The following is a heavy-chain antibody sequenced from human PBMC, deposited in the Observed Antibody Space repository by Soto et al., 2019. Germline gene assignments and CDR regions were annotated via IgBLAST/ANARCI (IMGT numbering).Heavy chain of an antibody. Sequence: ASETLSLTCPVSGGSISSSSYYWGWIRQPPGKGLEWIGSIYYSGSTYYNPSLKSRVTISVDTSKNQFSLKLSSVTAADTAVYYCARLGQLLWFGELSSDAFDIWGQGTMVTVSS. CDR3: ARLGQLLWFGELSSDAFDI. J-gene: IGHJ3*02. CDR2: IYYSGST. D-gene: IGHD3-10*01. V-gene: IGHV4-39*01. CDR1: GGSISSSSYY.